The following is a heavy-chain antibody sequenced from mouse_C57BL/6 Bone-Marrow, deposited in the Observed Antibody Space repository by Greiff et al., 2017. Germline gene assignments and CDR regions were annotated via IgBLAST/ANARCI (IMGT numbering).Heavy chain of an antibody. V-gene: IGHV1-7*01. CDR1: GYTFTSSW. CDR3: ARLRRNAMDY. CDR2: INPSSGYT. D-gene: IGHD1-1*01. J-gene: IGHJ4*01. Sequence: QVQLQQSGADLAKPGASVKLSCKASGYTFTSSWMHWVQQRPGQGLEWIGYINPSSGYTKSNQTFKDKATLTADKSSSTAYMQLSILTYEDSAVYYGARLRRNAMDYWGQGTSVTVSS.